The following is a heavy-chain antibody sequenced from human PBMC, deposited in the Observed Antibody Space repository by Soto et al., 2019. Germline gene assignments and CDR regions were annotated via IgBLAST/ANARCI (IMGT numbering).Heavy chain of an antibody. J-gene: IGHJ4*02. V-gene: IGHV2-5*02. CDR1: GFSLSSSGVG. Sequence: QITLKESGPTLVKPTQTLTLTCTFSGFSLSSSGVGVGWIRQPPGKALEWLALIYWDDDKRYSPSLKSRLTITKDTSKNQVVLTMTNMDPVDTGTYYCAHPSSSWGPVDYWGQGTLVTVSS. CDR2: IYWDDDK. CDR3: AHPSSSWGPVDY. D-gene: IGHD6-13*01.